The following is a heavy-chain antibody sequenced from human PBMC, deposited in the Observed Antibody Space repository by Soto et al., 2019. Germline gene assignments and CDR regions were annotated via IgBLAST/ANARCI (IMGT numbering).Heavy chain of an antibody. CDR3: ARDRVGAEGMDV. CDR2: IWYDGSNK. J-gene: IGHJ6*02. V-gene: IGHV3-33*01. D-gene: IGHD1-26*01. CDR1: GFTFSSYG. Sequence: VQLLESGGDLIQPGGSLRLSCAASGFTFSSYGMHWVRQAPGKGLEWVAVIWYDGSNKYYADSVKGRFTISRDNSKNTLYLQMNSLRAEDTAVYYCARDRVGAEGMDVWGQGTTVTVSS.